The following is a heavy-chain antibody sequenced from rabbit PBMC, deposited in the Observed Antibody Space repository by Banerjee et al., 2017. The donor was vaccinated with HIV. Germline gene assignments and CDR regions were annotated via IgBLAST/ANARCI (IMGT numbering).Heavy chain of an antibody. V-gene: IGHV1S40*01. J-gene: IGHJ6*01. CDR2: IDTRYGNT. D-gene: IGHD8-1*01. CDR3: ARGGDPGSTYWSYGMDL. Sequence: QSLEESGGDLVKPGASLTLTCTASGFSFGQDMCWVRQAPGKGLGWIGCIDTRYGNTYYASWAKGRFTISETSSTTVSLQMTSLTAADTASYFCARGGDPGSTYWSYGMDLWGPGTLVTVS. CDR1: GFSFGQD.